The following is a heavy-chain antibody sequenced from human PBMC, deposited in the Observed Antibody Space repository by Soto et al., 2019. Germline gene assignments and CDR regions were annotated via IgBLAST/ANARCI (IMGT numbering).Heavy chain of an antibody. CDR1: GGSFSGYY. J-gene: IGHJ6*03. CDR2: INHSGST. Sequence: SETLSLTCAVYGGSFSGYYWSWIRQPPGKGLEWIGEINHSGSTNYNPSLKSRVTISVDTSKNQFSLKLSSVTAADTAVYYCAREKVDELRFLENYYYYYMDVWGKGTTVTVSS. V-gene: IGHV4-34*01. CDR3: AREKVDELRFLENYYYYYMDV. D-gene: IGHD3-3*01.